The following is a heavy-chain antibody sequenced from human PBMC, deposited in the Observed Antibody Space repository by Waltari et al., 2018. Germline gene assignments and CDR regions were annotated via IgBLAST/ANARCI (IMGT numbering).Heavy chain of an antibody. CDR3: ARGRVGDGDCLDS. Sequence: EIQLVESGGGLVQPGGSLRLSCEVSGFIFSDYEMNWVRQAPGKGREWGFFINPSGYVIYAESVKGRFTISRDNSKSSLFLQMNSLRGEDTAVYFCARGRVGDGDCLDSWGQGTLVTVSS. J-gene: IGHJ5*01. CDR2: INPSGYV. CDR1: GFIFSDYE. V-gene: IGHV3-48*03. D-gene: IGHD2-21*02.